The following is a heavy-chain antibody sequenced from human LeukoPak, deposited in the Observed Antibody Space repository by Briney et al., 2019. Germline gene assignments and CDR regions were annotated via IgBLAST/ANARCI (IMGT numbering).Heavy chain of an antibody. Sequence: SVKVSCKASGGTFSSYAISWVRQAPGQGLEWMGGIIPIFSTANYAQKFQGRVTITTDESTSTAYMELSSLRSEDTAVYYCARADYYDSSGYLLEVYYFDYWGQGTLVTVSS. D-gene: IGHD3-22*01. CDR3: ARADYYDSSGYLLEVYYFDY. CDR1: GGTFSSYA. J-gene: IGHJ4*02. V-gene: IGHV1-69*05. CDR2: IIPIFSTA.